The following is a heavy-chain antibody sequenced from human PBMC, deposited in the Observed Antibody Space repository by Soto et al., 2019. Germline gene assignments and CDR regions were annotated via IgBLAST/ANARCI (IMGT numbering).Heavy chain of an antibody. CDR3: AGTPGMGARLSVDY. D-gene: IGHD1-26*01. V-gene: IGHV1-69*06. Sequence: QVQLVQSGAEVKKPGSSVKVSCKASGGTFSSYAISWVRQAPGQGLEWMGGIIHIFGTANYAQKLQGRVTITADKSTSTAYMELSSLRAEDTAVYYCAGTPGMGARLSVDYWGQGTLVTVSS. J-gene: IGHJ4*02. CDR2: IIHIFGTA. CDR1: GGTFSSYA.